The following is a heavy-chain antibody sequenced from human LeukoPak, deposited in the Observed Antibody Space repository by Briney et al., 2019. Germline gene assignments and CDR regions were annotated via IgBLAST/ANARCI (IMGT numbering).Heavy chain of an antibody. D-gene: IGHD5-24*01. CDR1: GFTVSSNY. Sequence: GGSLRLSCAASGFTVSSNYMSWVRQAPGKGLEWVSVIYDNGDAYSADSVRGRFTISRHNSKNTLYLQMNSLRPEDTAVYYCAGGSRRDGYDYWGQGTLVTVSS. V-gene: IGHV3-53*04. CDR2: IYDNGDA. J-gene: IGHJ4*02. CDR3: AGGSRRDGYDY.